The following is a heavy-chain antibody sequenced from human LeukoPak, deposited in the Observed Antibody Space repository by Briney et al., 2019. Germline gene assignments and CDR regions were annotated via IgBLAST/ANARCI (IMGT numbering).Heavy chain of an antibody. CDR2: VSYDGSYK. D-gene: IGHD3-22*01. J-gene: IGHJ4*02. CDR3: ARRNHYDSKETDY. CDR1: GFTFSKFA. V-gene: IGHV3-30*04. Sequence: GRSLRLSCAAAGFTFSKFAMHWVRQAPGKVLEWVAVVSYDGSYKYYADSVKGRFTISRDNSKNTLYLQMNSLRAEDTAVYYCARRNHYDSKETDYWGQGTLVTVSS.